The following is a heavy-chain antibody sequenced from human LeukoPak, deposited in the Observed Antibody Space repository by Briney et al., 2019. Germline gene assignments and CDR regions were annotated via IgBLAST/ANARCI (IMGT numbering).Heavy chain of an antibody. D-gene: IGHD2-21*01. CDR3: ARVVIVTFDI. V-gene: IGHV3-48*03. J-gene: IGHJ3*02. CDR2: ISSSGSTI. CDR1: GYTFSIYQ. Sequence: GGSLRLFCGASGYTFSIYQMKWGRQAPGKGLEWVSYISSSGSTIYYADSVKGRFTISRDNAKNSLYLQMNSLRAEDTTVYYCARVVIVTFDICGQGTMVTVSS.